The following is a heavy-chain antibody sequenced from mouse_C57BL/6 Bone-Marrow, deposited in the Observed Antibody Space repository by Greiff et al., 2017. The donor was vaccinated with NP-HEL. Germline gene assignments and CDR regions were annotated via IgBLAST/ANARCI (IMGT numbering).Heavy chain of an antibody. CDR3: TRGWGLRRYFDY. D-gene: IGHD2-4*01. CDR1: GYTFTDYE. Sequence: QVQLQQSGAELVRPGASVTLSCKASGYTFTDYEMHWVKQTPVHGLEWIGAIDPETGGTAYNQKFKGKAILTADKSSSTAYMALRSLTSEDSAVYYCTRGWGLRRYFDYWGQGTTLTVSS. V-gene: IGHV1-15*01. J-gene: IGHJ2*01. CDR2: IDPETGGT.